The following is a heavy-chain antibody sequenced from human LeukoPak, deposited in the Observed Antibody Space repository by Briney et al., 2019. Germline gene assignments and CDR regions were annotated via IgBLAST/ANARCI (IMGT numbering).Heavy chain of an antibody. Sequence: GGSLRLSCAASGFTFSSYAMSWVCQAPGKGLGRVSAISGSGGSTYYADSVKGRFTISRDNSKNTLYLQMNSLRAEDTAVYYCAKVNSYDFWSGYFDYWGQGTLVTVSS. CDR1: GFTFSSYA. V-gene: IGHV3-23*01. CDR3: AKVNSYDFWSGYFDY. D-gene: IGHD3-3*01. CDR2: ISGSGGST. J-gene: IGHJ4*02.